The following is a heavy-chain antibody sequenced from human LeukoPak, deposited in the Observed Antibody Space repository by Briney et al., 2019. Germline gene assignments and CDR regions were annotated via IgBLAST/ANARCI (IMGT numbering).Heavy chain of an antibody. Sequence: KASETLSLTCAVSDYSISSGYYWGWIRQPPGKGLEWIGSINHSGSTYYNPSLKSRVTISVDRSKNQFSLKLSSVTAADTAVYYCARGRVNGLLWFGEPRGSFDYWGQGTLVTVSS. CDR3: ARGRVNGLLWFGEPRGSFDY. J-gene: IGHJ4*02. CDR2: INHSGST. D-gene: IGHD3-10*01. V-gene: IGHV4-38-2*01. CDR1: DYSISSGYY.